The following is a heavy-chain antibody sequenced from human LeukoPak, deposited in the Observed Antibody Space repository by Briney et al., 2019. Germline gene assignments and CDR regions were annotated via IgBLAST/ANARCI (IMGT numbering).Heavy chain of an antibody. CDR2: ISYDGSNK. Sequence: GGSLRLSCAASGFTFSSYAMHWVRQAPDKGLEWVAVISYDGSNKYYADSVKGRFTISRDNSKNTLYLQMNSLRAEDTAVYYCARVSINYVWGSYRTPSDYWGQGTLVTVSS. J-gene: IGHJ4*02. D-gene: IGHD3-16*02. CDR3: ARVSINYVWGSYRTPSDY. V-gene: IGHV3-30-3*01. CDR1: GFTFSSYA.